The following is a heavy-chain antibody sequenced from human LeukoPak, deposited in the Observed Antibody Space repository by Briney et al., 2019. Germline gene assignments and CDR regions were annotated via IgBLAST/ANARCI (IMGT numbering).Heavy chain of an antibody. J-gene: IGHJ4*02. V-gene: IGHV4-61*01. CDR3: ARVEDCSSTSCYTFDY. D-gene: IGHD2-2*01. Sequence: SETLSLTCTVSGGSVSSGSYYWSWIRQPPGKGLEWIGYIYYSGSTNYNPSLKSRVTISVDTSKNQFSLKLSSVTAADTAVYYCARVEDCSSTSCYTFDYWGQGTLVTVSS. CDR1: GGSVSSGSYY. CDR2: IYYSGST.